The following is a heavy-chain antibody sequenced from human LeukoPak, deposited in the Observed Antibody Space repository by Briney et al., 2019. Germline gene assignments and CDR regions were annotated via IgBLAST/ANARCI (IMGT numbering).Heavy chain of an antibody. J-gene: IGHJ6*02. D-gene: IGHD3-3*01. CDR1: GFTFSSYA. CDR2: ISGSGGST. V-gene: IGHV3-23*01. CDR3: AKSALGFLEWLLFASGMDV. Sequence: GGSLRLSCAASGFTFSSYAMSWVRQAPGKELEWVSAISGSGGSTYYADSVRGRFTISRDNSKNTLYLQMNSLRAEDTAVYYCAKSALGFLEWLLFASGMDVWGQGTTVTVSS.